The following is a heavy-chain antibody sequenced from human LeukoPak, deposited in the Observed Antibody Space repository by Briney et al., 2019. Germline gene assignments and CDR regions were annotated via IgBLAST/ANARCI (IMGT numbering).Heavy chain of an antibody. J-gene: IGHJ4*02. CDR3: AKDSHWILFDD. CDR1: GFTFCDYA. V-gene: IGHV3-49*04. CDR2: IRSKAHGGTT. D-gene: IGHD2-2*03. Sequence: GGSLRLSCTASGFTFCDYAMSWVRQAPGKGLEWVGFIRSKAHGGTTEYAASVKGRFTISRDDSKSIAYLQMNSLRDEDTAVYYCAKDSHWILFDDWGQGTLVTVSS.